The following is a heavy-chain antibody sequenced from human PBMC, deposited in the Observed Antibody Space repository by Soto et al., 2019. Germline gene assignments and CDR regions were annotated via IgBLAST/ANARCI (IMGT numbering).Heavy chain of an antibody. J-gene: IGHJ4*02. Sequence: QLQLQESGPGQVRPSETLSLTCIVSGVSVRSYTWIWVRQPANKGLEWIGRVFSSVSATYNPSLKRRVTITMDTHETRISLKLDSVTAADAGVYYCARDGMTTGANWGPGTAVTVSS. CDR3: ARDGMTTGAN. CDR1: GVSVRSYT. CDR2: VFSSVSA. D-gene: IGHD2-8*02. V-gene: IGHV4-4*07.